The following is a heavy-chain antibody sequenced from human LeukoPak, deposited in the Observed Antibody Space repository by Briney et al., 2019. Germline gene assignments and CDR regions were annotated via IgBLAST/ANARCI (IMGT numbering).Heavy chain of an antibody. CDR3: ASVARDSSGYHYFDY. D-gene: IGHD3-22*01. J-gene: IGHJ4*02. CDR1: GGSISSSNYY. CDR2: IYYSGST. V-gene: IGHV4-39*01. Sequence: PSETLSLTCTVSGGSISSSNYYWGWIRQPPGKGLEWIGNIYYSGSTYYNPSLKSRVTISVDTSKNQFSLNLSSVTAADTAVYYCASVARDSSGYHYFDYWGQGTLVTVSS.